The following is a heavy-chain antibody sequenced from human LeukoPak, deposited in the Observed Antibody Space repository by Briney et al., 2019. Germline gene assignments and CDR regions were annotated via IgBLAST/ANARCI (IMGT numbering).Heavy chain of an antibody. D-gene: IGHD6-19*01. V-gene: IGHV1-8*01. Sequence: ASVKVSCKASGYTFTSYDIDWVRQATGQGLEWMGWMNPNSGNTGYAQKFQGRVTMTRNTSISTAYMELNSLRSEDTAVYYCARRSQAGGTGIGYWGQGTLVTVSS. CDR2: MNPNSGNT. J-gene: IGHJ4*02. CDR3: ARRSQAGGTGIGY. CDR1: GYTFTSYD.